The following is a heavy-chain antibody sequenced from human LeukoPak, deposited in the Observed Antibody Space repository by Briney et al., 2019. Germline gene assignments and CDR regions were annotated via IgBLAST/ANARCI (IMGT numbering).Heavy chain of an antibody. CDR2: INHSGST. Sequence: SETLSLTRAVYGGSFSGYYWSWIRQPPGKGLEWIGEINHSGSTNYNPSLKSRVTISVDTSKNQFSLKLSSVTAADTAVYYCARGPRVVSLDYWGQGTLVTVSS. CDR3: ARGPRVVSLDY. CDR1: GGSFSGYY. V-gene: IGHV4-34*01. D-gene: IGHD2-15*01. J-gene: IGHJ4*02.